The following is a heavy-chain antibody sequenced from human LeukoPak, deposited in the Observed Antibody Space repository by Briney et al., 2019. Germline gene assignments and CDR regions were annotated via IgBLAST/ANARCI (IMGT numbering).Heavy chain of an antibody. CDR2: IIRSGSTM. Sequence: GGSLRLSCAASGFIFSDYYMRWSRHPRGKGLEVVAYIIRSGSTMYYTHSVKGRFTTTRDKAKDSLPLQITRLRAEQTALYSCVRLSTATGSAAAYWGEGTLVTVSS. CDR1: GFIFSDYY. CDR3: VRLSTATGSAAAY. V-gene: IGHV3-11*04. D-gene: IGHD5-18*01. J-gene: IGHJ4*02.